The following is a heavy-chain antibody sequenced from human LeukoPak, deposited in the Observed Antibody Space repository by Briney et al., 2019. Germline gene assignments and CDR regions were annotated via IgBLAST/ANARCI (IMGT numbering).Heavy chain of an antibody. CDR2: IWYDGSNK. V-gene: IGHV3-33*01. J-gene: IGHJ4*02. Sequence: PGGSLRLSCAASGFTFSSYGMHWVRQAPGKGLEWVAVIWYDGSNKYYADSVKGRFTISRDNSKNTLYLQMNSLRAEDTAVYYCARGASHRGGSYALLDYWGQGTLVTVSS. D-gene: IGHD1-26*01. CDR1: GFTFSSYG. CDR3: ARGASHRGGSYALLDY.